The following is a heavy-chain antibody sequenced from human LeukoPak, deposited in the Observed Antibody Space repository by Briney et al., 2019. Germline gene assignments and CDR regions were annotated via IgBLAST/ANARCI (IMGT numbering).Heavy chain of an antibody. J-gene: IGHJ4*02. V-gene: IGHV3-23*01. CDR3: AKVRMTSYWDNSGYAFGY. CDR2: VSASSGST. CDR1: GFTFSNYA. Sequence: GGSLRLSCAAWGFTFSNYALSWVSQPPGQGLEWVSAVSASSGSTFYAASVKGRFTISRDNSKNTLYLQMDSLRAEDTAVYYCAKVRMTSYWDNSGYAFGYWGQGTLVTVSS. D-gene: IGHD3-22*01.